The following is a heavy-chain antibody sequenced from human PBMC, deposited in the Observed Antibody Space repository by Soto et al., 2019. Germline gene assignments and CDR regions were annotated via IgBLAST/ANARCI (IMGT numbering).Heavy chain of an antibody. Sequence: QVQLVESGGGVVQPGTSLRLSCAASGFTFSSYGIHWVRQPPGKGLEWVAVISNDGGNKFYADSVKGRFTISRDNSKNTVYLQMNSLRAEDTAVYYWTNYYDSSGYYNPPYYYGMDGWGQGTTVTVSS. CDR3: TNYYDSSGYYNPPYYYGMDG. CDR1: GFTFSSYG. D-gene: IGHD3-22*01. J-gene: IGHJ6*02. CDR2: ISNDGGNK. V-gene: IGHV3-30*18.